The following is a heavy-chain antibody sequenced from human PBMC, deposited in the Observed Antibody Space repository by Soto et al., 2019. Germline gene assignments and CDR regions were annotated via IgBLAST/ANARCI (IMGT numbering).Heavy chain of an antibody. CDR3: ASGFYCSSTSCLWGEYYFDY. CDR2: IYYSGST. V-gene: IGHV4-39*01. CDR1: GGSISSSSYY. Sequence: QLQLQESGPGLVKPSETLSLTCTVSGGSISSSSYYWGWIRQPPGKGLEWIGSIYYSGSTYYNPSLKSRVTISVDTSKIRFSLKLSSVTAADTAVYYCASGFYCSSTSCLWGEYYFDYWGQGTLVTVSS. J-gene: IGHJ4*02. D-gene: IGHD2-2*01.